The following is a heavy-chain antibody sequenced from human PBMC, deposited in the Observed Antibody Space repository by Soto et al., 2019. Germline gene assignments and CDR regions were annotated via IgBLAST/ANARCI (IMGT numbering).Heavy chain of an antibody. Sequence: ASVKVSCKASGYTFTSYYMHWVRQAPGQGLEWMGIINPSGGSTSYAQKFQGRVTMTRDTSTSTVYMELSSLRSEDTAVYYCARQYCSGGSCYSEAFDIWGQGTRVSVSS. V-gene: IGHV1-46*03. J-gene: IGHJ3*02. CDR3: ARQYCSGGSCYSEAFDI. CDR2: INPSGGST. CDR1: GYTFTSYY. D-gene: IGHD2-15*01.